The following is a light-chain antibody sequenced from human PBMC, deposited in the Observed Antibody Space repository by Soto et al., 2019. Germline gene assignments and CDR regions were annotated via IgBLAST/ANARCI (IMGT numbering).Light chain of an antibody. Sequence: EIVLTQSPGTLSLSPGERATLSCRASQSVSSSYLAWYQQKPGQAPRLLIDGASSRATGIPDRFSGSGSGTDFTLTISRLEPEDCAVYYCQQYGSSQWTFGQGTKVEIK. V-gene: IGKV3-20*01. CDR3: QQYGSSQWT. CDR2: GAS. J-gene: IGKJ1*01. CDR1: QSVSSSY.